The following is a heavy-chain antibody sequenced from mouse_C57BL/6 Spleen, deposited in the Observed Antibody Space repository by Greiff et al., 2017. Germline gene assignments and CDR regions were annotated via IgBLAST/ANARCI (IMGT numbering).Heavy chain of an antibody. V-gene: IGHV5-4*01. CDR2: ISDGGSYT. Sequence: EVKVVESGGGLVKPGGSLKLSCAASGFTFSSYAMSWVRQTPEKRLEWVATISDGGSYTYYPDNVKGRFTISRDNAKNNLYLQMSHLKSEDTAMYYCAREDLIYYYGSSHPDFLAMDYWGQGTSVTVSS. CDR3: AREDLIYYYGSSHPDFLAMDY. J-gene: IGHJ4*01. CDR1: GFTFSSYA. D-gene: IGHD1-1*01.